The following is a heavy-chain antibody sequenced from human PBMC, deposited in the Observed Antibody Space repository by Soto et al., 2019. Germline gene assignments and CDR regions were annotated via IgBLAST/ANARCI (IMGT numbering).Heavy chain of an antibody. CDR3: ARGTTSFDP. CDR2: INHGGST. V-gene: IGHV4-34*01. J-gene: IGHJ5*02. CDR1: GGSFSGYS. Sequence: ASETLSLTCAVYGGSFSGYSWSWIRQPPGKGLEWIGEINHGGSTNYNPSLKSRATISVDTSKNQFSLKLSSVTAADTAVFYCARGTTSFDPWGQGTLVTVSS.